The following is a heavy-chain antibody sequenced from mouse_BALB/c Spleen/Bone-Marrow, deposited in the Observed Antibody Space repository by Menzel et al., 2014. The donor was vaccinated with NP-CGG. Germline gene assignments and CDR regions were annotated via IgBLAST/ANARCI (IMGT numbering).Heavy chain of an antibody. D-gene: IGHD2-4*01. CDR1: GFTFSSYG. Sequence: VHLVESGGGLVQPGGSLKISCAASGFTFSSYGMSWVRQTPDKRLDLVATINSNGGSTYYPDSVKGRFTISRDNAKNTLYLQMSSLKSEDTAMYYCARDNYYDYDGFAYWGQGTLVTVSA. CDR3: ARDNYYDYDGFAY. V-gene: IGHV5-6-3*01. CDR2: INSNGGST. J-gene: IGHJ3*01.